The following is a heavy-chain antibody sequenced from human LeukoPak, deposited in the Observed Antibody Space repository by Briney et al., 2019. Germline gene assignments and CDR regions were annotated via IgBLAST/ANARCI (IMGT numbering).Heavy chain of an antibody. CDR2: IYHSGST. V-gene: IGHV4-38-2*02. Sequence: PSETLSLTCTVSGYSISSGYYWGWIRQPPGKRLEWIGSIYHSGSTYYNPSLKSRVTISVDTSKNQFSLKLSSVTAADTAVYYCAREGTTVHLYYYYYMDVWGKGTTVTVSS. D-gene: IGHD1-1*01. J-gene: IGHJ6*03. CDR3: AREGTTVHLYYYYYMDV. CDR1: GYSISSGYY.